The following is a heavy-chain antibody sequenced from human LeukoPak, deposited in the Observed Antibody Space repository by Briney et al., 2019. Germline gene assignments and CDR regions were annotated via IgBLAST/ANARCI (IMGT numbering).Heavy chain of an antibody. CDR1: GFTFSSYW. J-gene: IGHJ5*02. Sequence: GGSLRLSCAASGFTFSSYWMSWVRQAPGKGLEWVANIKQDGSEKYCMDSVKGRFTVSRDNAKNSLYLQMNSLRAEDTAVYHCARADGHAHWFDPRGQGTLVTVSS. CDR2: IKQDGSEK. V-gene: IGHV3-7*03. CDR3: ARADGHAHWFDP.